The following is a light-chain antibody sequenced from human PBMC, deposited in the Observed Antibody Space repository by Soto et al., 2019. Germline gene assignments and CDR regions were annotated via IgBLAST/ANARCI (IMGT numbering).Light chain of an antibody. CDR1: SSDVGGYKY. J-gene: IGLJ2*01. V-gene: IGLV2-14*01. CDR3: SSYTSSSTVV. CDR2: EVS. Sequence: QYALTQPASVSGSPGQSITISCTGNSSDVGGYKYVSWYQQHPGKAPKVMIYEVSNRPSGVSNRFSGSKSGNTASLTISGLQAEDEADYYCSSYTSSSTVVFGGGTKLTVL.